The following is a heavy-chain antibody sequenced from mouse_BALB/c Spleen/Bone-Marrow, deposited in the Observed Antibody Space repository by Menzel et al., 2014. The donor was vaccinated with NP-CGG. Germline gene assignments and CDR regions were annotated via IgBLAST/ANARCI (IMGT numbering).Heavy chain of an antibody. CDR2: IDPANGNT. CDR3: AMYYYGSSLFAY. J-gene: IGHJ3*01. Sequence: VQLQQSGAELVKPGASVKLSCTASGLNIKDTYMHWVKQRPEQGLEWIGRIDPANGNTKYDPKFQGKATITADTSSNTAYLQLSSLTSGDTAVYYCAMYYYGSSLFAYWGQGTLVTVSA. V-gene: IGHV14-3*02. CDR1: GLNIKDTY. D-gene: IGHD1-1*01.